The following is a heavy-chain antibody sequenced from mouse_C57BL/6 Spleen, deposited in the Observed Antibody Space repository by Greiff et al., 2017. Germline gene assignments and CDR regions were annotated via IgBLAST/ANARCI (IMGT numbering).Heavy chain of an antibody. V-gene: IGHV5-17*01. CDR1: GFTFSDYG. Sequence: EVQVVESGGGLVKPGGSLKLSCAASGFTFSDYGMHWVRQAPEKGLEWVAYISSGSSTIYYADTVKGRFTISRDNAKNTLFLQMTSLRSEDTAMYYCARHGYDYAMDYWGQGTSVTVSS. CDR3: ARHGYDYAMDY. CDR2: ISSGSSTI. D-gene: IGHD2-2*01. J-gene: IGHJ4*01.